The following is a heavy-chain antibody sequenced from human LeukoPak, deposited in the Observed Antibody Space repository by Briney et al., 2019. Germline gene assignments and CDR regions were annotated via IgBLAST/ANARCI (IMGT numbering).Heavy chain of an antibody. J-gene: IGHJ6*03. CDR2: MNPNSGNT. D-gene: IGHD6-13*01. CDR3: ARGSSSWIPYYYYMDV. Sequence: GASVKVSCKASGYTFTSYDINWVRQATGQVLERMGWMNPNSGNTGYAQKFQGRVTMTRNTSISTAYMELSSLRSEGTAVYYRARGSSSWIPYYYYMDVWGKGTTVTVSS. V-gene: IGHV1-8*01. CDR1: GYTFTSYD.